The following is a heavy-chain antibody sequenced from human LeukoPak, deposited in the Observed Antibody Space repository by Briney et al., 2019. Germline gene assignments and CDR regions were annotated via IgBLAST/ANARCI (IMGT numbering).Heavy chain of an antibody. Sequence: EGSLRLSCAASGFTFSSYAMSWVRQAPGKGLEWVSAISGSGGSTYYADSVKGRFTISRDNSKNTLYLQMNSLRAEDTAVYYCAKARRVVGAFDIWGQGTMVTVSS. J-gene: IGHJ3*02. CDR2: ISGSGGST. CDR3: AKARRVVGAFDI. D-gene: IGHD3-16*02. V-gene: IGHV3-23*01. CDR1: GFTFSSYA.